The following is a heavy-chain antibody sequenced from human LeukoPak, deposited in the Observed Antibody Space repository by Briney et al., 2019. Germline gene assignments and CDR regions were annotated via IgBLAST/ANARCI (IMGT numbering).Heavy chain of an antibody. CDR3: ARIRGGYNDAYDI. J-gene: IGHJ3*02. Sequence: ASVKVSCKASGYTFTKSYIHWVRQAPGQRLEWMGLINPGGDNTDYAQNFQGRLTMTSDTSARTVYMELSSLRSEDTAVYYCARIRGGYNDAYDIWGQGTVVTVPS. D-gene: IGHD5-24*01. CDR1: GYTFTKSY. CDR2: INPGGDNT. V-gene: IGHV1-46*01.